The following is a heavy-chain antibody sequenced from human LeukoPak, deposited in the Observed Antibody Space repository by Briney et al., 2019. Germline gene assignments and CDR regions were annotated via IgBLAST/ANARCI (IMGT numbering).Heavy chain of an antibody. Sequence: ASVKVSCKASGYTFINYDINWVRQAPGQGLEYMGWMNPNSGYTGSAQKFHGRVTMTRDTSIQTAYLELTTLTSDDTAVYYCARGYDYFHSMDVWGQGTTVSVSS. J-gene: IGHJ6*02. CDR2: MNPNSGYT. CDR1: GYTFINYD. V-gene: IGHV1-8*02. CDR3: ARGYDYFHSMDV. D-gene: IGHD2/OR15-2a*01.